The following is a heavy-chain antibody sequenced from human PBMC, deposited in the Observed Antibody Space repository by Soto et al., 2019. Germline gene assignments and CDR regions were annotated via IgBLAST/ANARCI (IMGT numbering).Heavy chain of an antibody. D-gene: IGHD4-17*01. CDR3: ARAPYGDSNFDY. CDR1: GGTFSSYA. CDR2: IIPIFGTA. Sequence: SVKVSCKASGGTFSSYAISWVRQAPGQGLEWMGGIIPIFGTANYAQKFQGRVTITADESTSTAYMELSSLRSEDTAVYYCARAPYGDSNFDYWGQGTLVTVSS. V-gene: IGHV1-69*13. J-gene: IGHJ4*02.